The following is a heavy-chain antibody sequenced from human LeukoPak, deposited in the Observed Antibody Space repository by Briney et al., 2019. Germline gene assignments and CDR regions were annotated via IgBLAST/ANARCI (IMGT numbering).Heavy chain of an antibody. V-gene: IGHV3-23*01. CDR3: GRDPNGDYVGAFDM. D-gene: IGHD4-17*01. CDR2: IRGSGGGT. Sequence: GGSLRLSCAASGFTFYNYAMMWVRQAPGRGLEWVSAIRGSGGGTEYADSVKDRFTISRDNSKNTLYLQMNSLRVEDTAVYYCGRDPNGDYVGAFDMWGQGTVVTVSS. J-gene: IGHJ3*02. CDR1: GFTFYNYA.